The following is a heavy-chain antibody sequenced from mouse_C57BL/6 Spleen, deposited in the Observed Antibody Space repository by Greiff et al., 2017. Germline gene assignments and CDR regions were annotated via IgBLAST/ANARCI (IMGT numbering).Heavy chain of an antibody. Sequence: EVQLVESGGGLVKPGGSLKLSCAASGFTFSDYGMHWVRQAPEKGLEWVAYISSGSSTNYYADTVKGRFTISRDNAKNTMFLQMTSLRSEDTAMYYCARAHYYGSSYFPFAYWGQGTLVTVS. D-gene: IGHD1-1*01. V-gene: IGHV5-17*01. J-gene: IGHJ3*01. CDR2: ISSGSSTN. CDR1: GFTFSDYG. CDR3: ARAHYYGSSYFPFAY.